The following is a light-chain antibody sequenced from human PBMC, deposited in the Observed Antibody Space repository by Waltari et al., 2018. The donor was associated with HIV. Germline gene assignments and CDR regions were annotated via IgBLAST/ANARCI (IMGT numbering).Light chain of an antibody. J-gene: IGLJ2*01. CDR2: RNN. Sequence: QSVLTQPPSASGTPGQRVTISCSGSSSNIESNYVYWYQQLPGTAPKLLIYRNNQRPSGVPDRFAGSKSDTSASLAISGLRSEDEAEYYCAAWDDSLRGVFGGGTKLTVL. CDR3: AAWDDSLRGV. CDR1: SSNIESNY. V-gene: IGLV1-47*01.